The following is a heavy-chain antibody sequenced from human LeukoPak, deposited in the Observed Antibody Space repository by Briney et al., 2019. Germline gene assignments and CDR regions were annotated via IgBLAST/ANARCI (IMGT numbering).Heavy chain of an antibody. V-gene: IGHV3-74*01. CDR3: ARDRPHNWFDP. Sequence: GGSLRLSCGASGFTFSDHWMHWVRQAPGKGLGWVSGIDTDGSTTRYADSVKGRFTISRDNAKNTVYLQMNTLRAEDTAVYYCARDRPHNWFDPWGQGTLVTVSS. J-gene: IGHJ5*02. CDR1: GFTFSDHW. CDR2: IDTDGSTT.